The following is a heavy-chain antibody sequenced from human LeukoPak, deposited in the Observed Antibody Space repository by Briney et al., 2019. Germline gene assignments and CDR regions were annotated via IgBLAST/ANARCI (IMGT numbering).Heavy chain of an antibody. J-gene: IGHJ4*02. D-gene: IGHD6-6*01. CDR2: ISTSGTTV. Sequence: GGSLRLSCVGSGFTFSGYNMNWVRQAPGKGLEWVSYISTSGTTVDYADSVRGRFTISRDDAKNSLYLQMNSLRAEDTAVYYCARDISSSKQGYFDYWGQGTLVTVSS. CDR3: ARDISSSKQGYFDY. V-gene: IGHV3-48*04. CDR1: GFTFSGYN.